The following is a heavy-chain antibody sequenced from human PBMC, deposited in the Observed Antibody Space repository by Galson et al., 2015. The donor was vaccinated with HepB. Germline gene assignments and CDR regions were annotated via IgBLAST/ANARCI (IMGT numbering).Heavy chain of an antibody. J-gene: IGHJ4*02. D-gene: IGHD4-23*01. V-gene: IGHV3-48*04. Sequence: SLRLSCAASGFTFSTYSMNWVRQAPGKGLEWVSYISSSSRTIYYADSVKGRFTISRGNAKNSLYLQMNSLRAEDTAVYYCARGNTVVTPDSNYFDYWGQGTLVTVSS. CDR1: GFTFSTYS. CDR3: ARGNTVVTPDSNYFDY. CDR2: ISSSSRTI.